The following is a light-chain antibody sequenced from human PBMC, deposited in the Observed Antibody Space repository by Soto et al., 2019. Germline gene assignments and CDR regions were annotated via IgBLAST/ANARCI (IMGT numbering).Light chain of an antibody. Sequence: DIPMTQSPSSLSASVGDRVTITCRASQSISTYLNWYQQRPGKAPNLLIYTASSLQSGVASRFSGSGSGTDFTLTISTLQLEDFATYYCQQSYSTPFTFGLGTKVDI. CDR3: QQSYSTPFT. CDR2: TAS. CDR1: QSISTY. V-gene: IGKV1-39*01. J-gene: IGKJ3*01.